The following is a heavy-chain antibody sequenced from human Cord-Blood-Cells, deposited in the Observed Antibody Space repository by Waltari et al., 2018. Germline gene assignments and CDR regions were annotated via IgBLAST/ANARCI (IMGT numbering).Heavy chain of an antibody. CDR1: GRTFSRYP. CDR3: ARDAIGPLDY. D-gene: IGHD2-21*01. V-gene: IGHV1-69*01. CDR2: IIPIFGTA. J-gene: IGHJ4*02. Sequence: QVQLVQSGAEVNKPGSSVTVSCKASGRTFSRYPNSWVRQAPGQGLEWVGGIIPIFGTATYAQKFQGRVTITADESTSQAYMELSSLRSEDTAVYYCARDAIGPLDYWGQGTLVTVSS.